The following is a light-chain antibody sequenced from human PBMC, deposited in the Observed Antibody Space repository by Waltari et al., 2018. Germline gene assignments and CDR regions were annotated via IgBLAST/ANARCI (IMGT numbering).Light chain of an antibody. CDR2: EVF. J-gene: IGLJ2*01. CDR1: SSDLAGSNS. CDR3: SSYSGTNNPVV. Sequence: SALTQPPSASGSPGQSVTISCTGTSSDLAGSNSVSWYQQHPGKAPKLMIYEVFKRPSGVPDRFSGSKSGNTASLTVSGLQAEDEADFYCSSYSGTNNPVVFGGGTRLTVL. V-gene: IGLV2-8*01.